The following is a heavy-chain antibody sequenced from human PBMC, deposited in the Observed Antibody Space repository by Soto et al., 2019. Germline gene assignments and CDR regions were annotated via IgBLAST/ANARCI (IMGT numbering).Heavy chain of an antibody. CDR3: ARGGEAAAGTFDNWFDP. Sequence: QVQLVQSGAEVKKPGSSVKVSCKASGGTFRSYAISWVRQAPGQGLEWMGGISPIFGTANYAQKFQGRVTITADEATSTAYMELSSRRSEDTAVYYCARGGEAAAGTFDNWFDPWGQGTLVTVSS. CDR2: ISPIFGTA. V-gene: IGHV1-69*12. D-gene: IGHD6-13*01. J-gene: IGHJ5*02. CDR1: GGTFRSYA.